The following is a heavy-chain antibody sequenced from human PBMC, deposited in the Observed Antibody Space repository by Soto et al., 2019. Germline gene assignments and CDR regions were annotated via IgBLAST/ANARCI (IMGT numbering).Heavy chain of an antibody. CDR1: GFTFSVYS. Sequence: VQRGGSLRLSCVASGFTFSVYSMNWVRQAPGKGLEWFSYITSDTKTIKYADSVKGRFTISRDNAKNSVYLQMNSLIDEDTAVYYCARSVEGHFDYWGQGTVVTVSS. J-gene: IGHJ4*02. V-gene: IGHV3-48*02. D-gene: IGHD6-19*01. CDR3: ARSVEGHFDY. CDR2: ITSDTKTI.